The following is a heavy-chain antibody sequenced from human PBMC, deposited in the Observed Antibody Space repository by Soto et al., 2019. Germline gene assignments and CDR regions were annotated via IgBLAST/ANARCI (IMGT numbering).Heavy chain of an antibody. CDR1: GFTFSRYS. J-gene: IGHJ4*02. V-gene: IGHV3-48*02. Sequence: EVQLKESGGGLVQPGGSLRISCAASGFTFSRYSMNWVRQAPGKGLEWVSFISSSGRTIYYAASVKGLFTISRDNATHSLNQQMTNLRHEDTAVYYCASARDYGANTPYFESWGPGTLVTVST. CDR3: ASARDYGANTPYFES. D-gene: IGHD4-17*01. CDR2: ISSSGRTI.